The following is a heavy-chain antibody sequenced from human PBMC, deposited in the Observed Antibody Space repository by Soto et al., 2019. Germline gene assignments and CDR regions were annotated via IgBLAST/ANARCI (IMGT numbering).Heavy chain of an antibody. J-gene: IGHJ6*02. V-gene: IGHV4-30-4*01. Sequence: PSETLSLTCTVSGGSISSGDYYWSWIRQPPGKGLEWIGYIYYSGSTYYNPSLKSRVTISVDTSKNQFSLKLSSVTAADTAVYYCARVGLTHYYYYYGMDVWGQGTTVTVSS. CDR1: GGSISSGDYY. D-gene: IGHD3-10*01. CDR2: IYYSGST. CDR3: ARVGLTHYYYYYGMDV.